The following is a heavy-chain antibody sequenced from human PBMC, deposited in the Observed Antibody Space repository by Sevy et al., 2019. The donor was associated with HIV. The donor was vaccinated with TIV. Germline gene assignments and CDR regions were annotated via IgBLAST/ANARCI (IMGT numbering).Heavy chain of an antibody. V-gene: IGHV4-4*07. Sequence: SETLSLTCTVSSDSISSYYWSWIRQPAGKGLEWIGRIYTTGTTNYHPSLKSRVTMSIDTSKNQFSLKLSSVTAADTAVYYCARGQAVAGLFNFDYWGQRTLVTVSS. D-gene: IGHD6-19*01. CDR2: IYTTGTT. CDR3: ARGQAVAGLFNFDY. J-gene: IGHJ4*02. CDR1: SDSISSYY.